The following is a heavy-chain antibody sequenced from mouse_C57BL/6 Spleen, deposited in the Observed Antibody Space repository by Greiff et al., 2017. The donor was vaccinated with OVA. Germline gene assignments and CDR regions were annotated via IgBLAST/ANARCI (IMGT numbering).Heavy chain of an antibody. D-gene: IGHD3-2*02. J-gene: IGHJ3*01. V-gene: IGHV5-12*01. Sequence: EVKVVESGGGLVQPGGSLKLSCAASGFTFSDYYMYWVRQTPEKRLEWVAYISNGGGSTYYPDTVKGRFTISRDNAKNTLYLQMSRLKSEDTAMYYCARHELRLQAYWGQGTLVTVSA. CDR1: GFTFSDYY. CDR3: ARHELRLQAY. CDR2: ISNGGGST.